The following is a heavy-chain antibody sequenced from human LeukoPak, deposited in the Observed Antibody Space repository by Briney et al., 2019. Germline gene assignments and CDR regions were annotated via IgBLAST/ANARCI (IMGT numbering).Heavy chain of an antibody. CDR1: GFTFSTYD. D-gene: IGHD5-12*01. V-gene: IGHV3-30*02. J-gene: IGHJ3*02. CDR3: AKDLGGYENDAFDI. Sequence: PGGSLRLSCAASGFTFSTYDMHWVRQAPGKGLEWVTFIRYDGSNKEYADSVKGRFTISRDNSKNTLYLQMNSLRAEDTAVYYCAKDLGGYENDAFDIWGQGTMVTVSS. CDR2: IRYDGSNK.